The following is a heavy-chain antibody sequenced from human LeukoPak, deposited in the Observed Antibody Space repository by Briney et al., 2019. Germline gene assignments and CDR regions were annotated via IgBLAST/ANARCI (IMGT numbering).Heavy chain of an antibody. D-gene: IGHD2-2*01. CDR1: GFIVSSNY. CDR3: ATRGYCSGTSCYAPQP. Sequence: GGSLRLSCAASGFIVSSNYMSWVRQAPGKGLEWVSLIYSGGSTYYADSVKGRFTISRDNSKNTLYLQMNSLRAEDTAVYYCATRGYCSGTSCYAPQPWGQGTLVTVSS. J-gene: IGHJ5*02. V-gene: IGHV3-53*01. CDR2: IYSGGST.